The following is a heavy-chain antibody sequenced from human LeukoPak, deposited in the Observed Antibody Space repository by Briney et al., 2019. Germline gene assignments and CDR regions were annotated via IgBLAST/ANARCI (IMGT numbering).Heavy chain of an antibody. D-gene: IGHD6-13*01. CDR3: ARRGRAAAADLDY. Sequence: SETLSLTCTVSGGSVSFYYWNWIRQPPGKGLEWIGYVYYTGNTNYNPSLKSRVTISVDTSKHQFSLKLNSVTAADTAVYYCARRGRAAAADLDYWGQGTLVTVSS. CDR2: VYYTGNT. V-gene: IGHV4-59*08. J-gene: IGHJ4*02. CDR1: GGSVSFYY.